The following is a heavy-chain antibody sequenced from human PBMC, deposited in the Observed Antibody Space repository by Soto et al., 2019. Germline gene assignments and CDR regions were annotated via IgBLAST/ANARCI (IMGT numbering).Heavy chain of an antibody. CDR3: ARDMRTDYYGMDV. Sequence: PGGSLRLSCAASGFTFSSYAMHWVRQAPGKGLEWVAVISYDGSNKYYADSVKGRFTISRDNSKNTLYLQMNSLRAEDTAVYYCARDMRTDYYGMDVWGQGTTVTVSS. D-gene: IGHD3-16*01. CDR2: ISYDGSNK. J-gene: IGHJ6*02. CDR1: GFTFSSYA. V-gene: IGHV3-30-3*01.